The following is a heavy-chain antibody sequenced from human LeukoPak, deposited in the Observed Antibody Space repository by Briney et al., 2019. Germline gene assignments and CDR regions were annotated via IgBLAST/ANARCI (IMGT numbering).Heavy chain of an antibody. V-gene: IGHV4-59*01. CDR3: ARDSSSWTAFDI. D-gene: IGHD6-13*01. CDR1: GVSISSYY. CDR2: IYYSGST. Sequence: SETLSLTCTVSGVSISSYYWSWIRQPPGKGLEWIGYIYYSGSTNYNPSLKSRVTISVDTSKNQFSLKLSSVTAADTAVYYCARDSSSWTAFDIWGQGTMVTVSS. J-gene: IGHJ3*02.